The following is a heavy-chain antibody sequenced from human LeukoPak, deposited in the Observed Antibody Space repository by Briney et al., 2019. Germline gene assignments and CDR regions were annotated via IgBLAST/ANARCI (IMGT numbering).Heavy chain of an antibody. CDR2: ISSSSSYI. CDR1: GFTFSSYS. J-gene: IGHJ6*02. Sequence: SGGSLRLSCAASGFTFSSYSMNWVRQAPGKGLEWVSSISSSSSYIYYADSVKGRFTISRDNAKNSLYLQMNSLRAEDTAVYYCARAFRSAQPYYYYYYGMDVWGQGTTVTVSS. D-gene: IGHD2/OR15-2a*01. CDR3: ARAFRSAQPYYYYYYGMDV. V-gene: IGHV3-21*01.